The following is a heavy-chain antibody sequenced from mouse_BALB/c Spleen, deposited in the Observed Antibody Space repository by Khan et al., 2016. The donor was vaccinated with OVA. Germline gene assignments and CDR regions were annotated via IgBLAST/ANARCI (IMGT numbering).Heavy chain of an antibody. D-gene: IGHD1-2*01. J-gene: IGHJ3*01. V-gene: IGHV1-77*01. Sequence: QVQLQQSGAELARPGASVKLSCKASGYSFTDYYINWVKQRTGQGLEWIGEISPGSDDTYCNEKFKGKATLTADKCASTAYMQLSSLTSDDSAVYFCARRHYFGYTFAYWGQGTLVTVSA. CDR2: ISPGSDDT. CDR1: GYSFTDYY. CDR3: ARRHYFGYTFAY.